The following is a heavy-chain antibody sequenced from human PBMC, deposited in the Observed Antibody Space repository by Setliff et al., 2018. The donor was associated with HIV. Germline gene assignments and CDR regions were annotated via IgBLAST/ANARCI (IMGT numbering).Heavy chain of an antibody. CDR2: INYDVSYE. Sequence: GSLRLSCAASGFTFSAHGMHWVRQASGKGLEWVAFINYDVSYEYYADSVKGRVTISRDNSKNTVDLQMNSLRPEDTAVYYCAKDGDYANWDYDAFDIWGQGTLVTVSS. CDR3: AKDGDYANWDYDAFDI. V-gene: IGHV3-30*02. D-gene: IGHD1-7*01. CDR1: GFTFSAHG. J-gene: IGHJ3*02.